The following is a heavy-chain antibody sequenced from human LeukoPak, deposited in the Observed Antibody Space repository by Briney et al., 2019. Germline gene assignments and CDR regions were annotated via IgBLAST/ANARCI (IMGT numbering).Heavy chain of an antibody. Sequence: GGSLRLSCAASGFTFSSYAMSWVRQAPGKGLEWVSAISGSGGSTYYADSVKGRFTISRDNAKNSLYLQMNSLRAEDTAVYYCARDALLIAVAGGGWYFDLWGRGTLVTVSS. CDR3: ARDALLIAVAGGGWYFDL. D-gene: IGHD6-19*01. CDR2: ISGSGGST. V-gene: IGHV3-23*01. J-gene: IGHJ2*01. CDR1: GFTFSSYA.